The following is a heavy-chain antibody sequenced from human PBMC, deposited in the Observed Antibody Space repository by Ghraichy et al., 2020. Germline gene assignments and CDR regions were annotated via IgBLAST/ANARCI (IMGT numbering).Heavy chain of an antibody. V-gene: IGHV4-34*01. CDR3: ARGPTVTTYFDY. Sequence: SETLSLTFAVYGGSFSGYYWSWIRQPPGKGLEWIGEINHSGSTNYNPSLKSRVTISVDTSKNQFSLKLSSVTAADTAVYYCARGPTVTTYFDYWGQGTLVTVSS. CDR2: INHSGST. CDR1: GGSFSGYY. J-gene: IGHJ4*02. D-gene: IGHD4-17*01.